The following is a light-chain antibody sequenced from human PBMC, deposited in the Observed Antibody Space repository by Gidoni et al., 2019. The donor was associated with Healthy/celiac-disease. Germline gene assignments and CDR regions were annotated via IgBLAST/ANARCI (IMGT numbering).Light chain of an antibody. CDR1: SGHSSYA. CDR2: LNSDGSH. J-gene: IGLJ3*02. V-gene: IGLV4-69*01. CDR3: QTWGTGSWV. Sequence: QLVLTQSPSASASLGASVKLTCTLSSGHSSYAIAWHQQQPEKGPRYLMKLNSDGSHSKGGGIPDRFSGSSSGAERYLTISSLQSEDEADYYCQTWGTGSWVFGGGTKLTGL.